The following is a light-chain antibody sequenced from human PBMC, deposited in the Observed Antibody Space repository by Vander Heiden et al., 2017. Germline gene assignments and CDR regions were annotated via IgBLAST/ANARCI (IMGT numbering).Light chain of an antibody. J-gene: IGLJ3*02. V-gene: IGLV3-21*03. Sequence: HVPTQLPSALVAPGKPARITCGGDKIETKNVHWYQQKAGQAPVLVVYDDGDRPSGIPERFSGSNSGNTATLTISRVEAVDEADYHCQVWDSRSDLWVFGGGTKLTVL. CDR2: DDG. CDR3: QVWDSRSDLWV. CDR1: KIETKN.